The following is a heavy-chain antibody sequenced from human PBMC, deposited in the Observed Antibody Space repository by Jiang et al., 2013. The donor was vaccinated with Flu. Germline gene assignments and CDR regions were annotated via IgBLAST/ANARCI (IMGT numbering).Heavy chain of an antibody. D-gene: IGHD2-2*01. CDR2: IVPILGLA. J-gene: IGHJ3*02. CDR1: GGTFSSYG. Sequence: GAEVKKPGSSVMVSCKASGGTFSSYGISWVRQAPGQGLEWMGRIVPILGLAKYAQKVQGRVTITADKSTSAVYMDLSSLRSEDTAVYYCGREAVGQNAFDMWGQGTMVTVSS. V-gene: IGHV1-69*04. CDR3: GREAVGQNAFDM.